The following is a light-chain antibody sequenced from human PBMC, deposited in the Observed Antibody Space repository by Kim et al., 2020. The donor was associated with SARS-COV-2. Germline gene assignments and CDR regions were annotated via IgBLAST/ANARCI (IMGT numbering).Light chain of an antibody. CDR3: QQANSFPLT. Sequence: AAEGDRVTLSCRASQGISSGLAWYQQKPGKAPKLLIYASSSLQSGVPSRFSGSGSGTDFTLTISSLQPEDFATYYCQQANSFPLTFGGGTKVDIK. V-gene: IGKV1-12*01. J-gene: IGKJ4*01. CDR1: QGISSG. CDR2: ASS.